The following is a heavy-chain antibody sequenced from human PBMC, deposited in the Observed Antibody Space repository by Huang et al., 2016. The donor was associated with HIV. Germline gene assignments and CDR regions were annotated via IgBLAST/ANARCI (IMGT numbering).Heavy chain of an antibody. V-gene: IGHV3-74*01. J-gene: IGHJ4*02. CDR3: ARGVGGNSDY. Sequence: EVQLVESGGGLVQPGGSLRLSCAASGFTFSSHWRHWVRQGPGKGPVWVSRINNEWSTTTYADSVKGRFTISRDNAKNTLHLQMNSLRVEDTAVYYCARGVGGNSDYWGQGTLVTVSS. D-gene: IGHD2-15*01. CDR1: GFTFSSHW. CDR2: INNEWSTT.